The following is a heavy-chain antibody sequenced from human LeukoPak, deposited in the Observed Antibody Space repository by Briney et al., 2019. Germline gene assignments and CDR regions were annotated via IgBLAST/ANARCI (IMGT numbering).Heavy chain of an antibody. CDR2: ISDSGGST. CDR3: AKEGRFLEWSDAFDY. Sequence: GGSLRLSCAASGFTFTSYAMSRVRQAPGKGLEWVSAISDSGGSTYYADSVKGRFTISRDNSKNTLYLQMNSLRAEDTAVYYCAKEGRFLEWSDAFDYWGQGTLVTVSS. J-gene: IGHJ4*02. CDR1: GFTFTSYA. D-gene: IGHD3-3*01. V-gene: IGHV3-23*01.